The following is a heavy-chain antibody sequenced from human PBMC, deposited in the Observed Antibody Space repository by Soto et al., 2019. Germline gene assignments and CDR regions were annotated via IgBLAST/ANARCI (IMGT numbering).Heavy chain of an antibody. J-gene: IGHJ5*02. CDR2: MYYSGTT. V-gene: IGHV4-31*03. Sequence: QVQLQESGPGLVKPSQTLSLTCTVSAGSISSGTYYWNWIRQHPGKGLEWIGYMYYSGTTYYNPSLQSRLTISGDTSKNQFSLKLSSVTVADTAVYYCARGNDFRTGWFYPWGQGIMVTFSS. CDR3: ARGNDFRTGWFYP. D-gene: IGHD4-4*01. CDR1: AGSISSGTYY.